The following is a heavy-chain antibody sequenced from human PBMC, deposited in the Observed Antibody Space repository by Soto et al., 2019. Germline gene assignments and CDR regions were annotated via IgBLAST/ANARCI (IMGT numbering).Heavy chain of an antibody. CDR3: AKDKGDIVVVVAAPSIPDY. CDR1: GFTFSSYG. Sequence: PGGSLRLSCTASGFTFSSYGMHWVRQAPGKGLEWVAVISYDGSNKYYADSVKGRFTISRDNSKNTLYLQMNSLRAEDTAVYYCAKDKGDIVVVVAAPSIPDYWGQGTLVTVSS. D-gene: IGHD2-15*01. V-gene: IGHV3-30*18. J-gene: IGHJ4*02. CDR2: ISYDGSNK.